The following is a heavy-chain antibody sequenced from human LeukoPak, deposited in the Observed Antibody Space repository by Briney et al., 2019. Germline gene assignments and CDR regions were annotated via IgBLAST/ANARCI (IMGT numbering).Heavy chain of an antibody. CDR3: ATEGFGYSSPGPAGDY. V-gene: IGHV1-2*02. Sequence: GASVKVSCKASGYTFTGYYMHWVRQAPGQGLEWMGWINPNSGGTNYAQKFQGRVTMTEDTSTDTAYMELSSLRSEDTAVYYCATEGFGYSSPGPAGDYWGQGTLVTVSS. D-gene: IGHD6-13*01. J-gene: IGHJ4*02. CDR2: INPNSGGT. CDR1: GYTFTGYY.